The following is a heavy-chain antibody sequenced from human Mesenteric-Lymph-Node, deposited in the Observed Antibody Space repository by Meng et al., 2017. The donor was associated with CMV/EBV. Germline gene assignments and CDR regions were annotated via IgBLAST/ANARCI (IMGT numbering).Heavy chain of an antibody. CDR3: SRNSASGNGDDYKYYGLDV. Sequence: ASVKVSCKASGYTFVNFGISWVRQAPGQGLEWRGWISAYNGNTNFAQKFQGRVNMTTDTLTNTAYMELRSLRSGDTAVYYCSRNSASGNGDDYKYYGLDVWGQGATVTVSS. D-gene: IGHD2-21*02. V-gene: IGHV1-18*01. CDR2: ISAYNGNT. J-gene: IGHJ6*02. CDR1: GYTFVNFG.